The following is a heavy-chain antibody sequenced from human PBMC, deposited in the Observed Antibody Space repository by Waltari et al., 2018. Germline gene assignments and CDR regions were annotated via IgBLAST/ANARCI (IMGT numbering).Heavy chain of an antibody. CDR1: GGSISSSNYF. D-gene: IGHD3-3*01. CDR2: IYYSGKN. V-gene: IGHV4-39*07. J-gene: IGHJ4*02. CDR3: AREQVITTFGVVTTRGPFDY. Sequence: QLQLQESGPGLVKPSETLSLTCSVSGGSISSSNYFWGWIRQPPGKGLEWIGNIYYSGKNYYNPSLKSRVTTSVDTSKNQFSLKLSSVTAADTAVYYCAREQVITTFGVVTTRGPFDYWGQGTLVTVSS.